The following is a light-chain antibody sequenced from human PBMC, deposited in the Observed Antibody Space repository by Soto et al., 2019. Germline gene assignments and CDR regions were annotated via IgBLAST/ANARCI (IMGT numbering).Light chain of an antibody. J-gene: IGKJ1*01. Sequence: DIRMTQSPSSLSASVGDRVTITCRATQSINNYLNWYQQRPGLAPKLLIYAATNLQTGVPSRFSGSGSGTDFTLIISNLQPEDFAIYYCQQSYGSPRTFGQGTKVDI. V-gene: IGKV1-39*01. CDR3: QQSYGSPRT. CDR1: QSINNY. CDR2: AAT.